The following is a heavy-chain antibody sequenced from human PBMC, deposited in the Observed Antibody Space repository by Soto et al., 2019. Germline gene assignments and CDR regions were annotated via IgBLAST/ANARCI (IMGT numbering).Heavy chain of an antibody. CDR2: ISWNSGSI. V-gene: IGHV3-9*02. Sequence: SLRLSCAGSGFTSDDYAMQWVRQAPGKGLEWVSGISWNSGSIGYADSVKGRFTISRDNAKNSLYLQMSSLRTEDTALYYCATGGGYFDYWGQGTLVTVSS. CDR3: ATGGGYFDY. CDR1: GFTSDDYA. J-gene: IGHJ4*02.